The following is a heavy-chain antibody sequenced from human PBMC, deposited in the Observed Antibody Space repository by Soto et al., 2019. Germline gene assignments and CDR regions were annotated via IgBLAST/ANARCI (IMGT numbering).Heavy chain of an antibody. Sequence: PSGTLSLTCAVYGGSFSGYYWSWIRQPPGKGLEWIGEINHSGSTNYNPSLKSRVTISVDTSKNQFSLKLSSVTAADTAVYYCARGIVVVVAATPYHFDYWGQGTLVTVSS. CDR2: INHSGST. J-gene: IGHJ4*02. CDR3: ARGIVVVVAATPYHFDY. D-gene: IGHD2-15*01. CDR1: GGSFSGYY. V-gene: IGHV4-34*01.